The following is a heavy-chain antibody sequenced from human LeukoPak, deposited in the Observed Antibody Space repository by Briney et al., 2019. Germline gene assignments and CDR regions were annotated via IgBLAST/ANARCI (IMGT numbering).Heavy chain of an antibody. D-gene: IGHD4-23*01. CDR3: ATRCFGGFKTGWFDP. CDR2: FDPEDGET. J-gene: IGHJ5*02. Sequence: ASVKVSCKVSGYTLTELSMHWVRQAPGKGLEWMGGFDPEDGETIYAQKFQGRVTMTEDTSTDTAYMELSSLRSEDTAVYYCATRCFGGFKTGWFDPWGQGTLVTVSS. CDR1: GYTLTELS. V-gene: IGHV1-24*01.